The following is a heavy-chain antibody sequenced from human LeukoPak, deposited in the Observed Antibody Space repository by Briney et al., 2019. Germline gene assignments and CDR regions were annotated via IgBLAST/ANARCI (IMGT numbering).Heavy chain of an antibody. CDR2: IIPIFGTA. Sequence: GASVKVSCKASGGTFSSYAISWVRQAPGQGLEWMGGIIPIFGTANYAQKFQGRVTITTDESTSTAYMELSSLRSEDTAVYYCARVSSEGIAAAYWGQGTLVTVSS. CDR3: ARVSSEGIAAAY. D-gene: IGHD6-13*01. V-gene: IGHV1-69*05. CDR1: GGTFSSYA. J-gene: IGHJ4*02.